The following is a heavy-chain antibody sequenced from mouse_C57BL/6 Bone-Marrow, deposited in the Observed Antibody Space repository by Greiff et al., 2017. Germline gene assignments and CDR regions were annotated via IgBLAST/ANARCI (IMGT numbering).Heavy chain of an antibody. V-gene: IGHV7-1*01. J-gene: IGHJ4*01. Sequence: EVKVVESGGGLVQSGRSLRLSCATSGFTFSDFYMEWVRPAPGKGLEWIAASRNKANDYTTEYSASVKGRFIVSRDTSQSILYLQMNALRAEDTAIDYCARDACYDYCAMDYWGQGTSGTVSS. CDR2: SRNKANDYTT. CDR1: GFTFSDFY. CDR3: ARDACYDYCAMDY.